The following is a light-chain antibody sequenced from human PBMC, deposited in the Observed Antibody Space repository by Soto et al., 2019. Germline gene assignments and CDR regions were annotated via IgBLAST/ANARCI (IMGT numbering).Light chain of an antibody. CDR3: HQYNSYFQT. V-gene: IGKV1-5*01. Sequence: DIQMTQSPSTLSGSVGDRVTITCRASQTISSWLAWYQQKPGKAPKLLIYDGSSLESGVPSRFSGSGSGTEFTLNISSLQPDDFATYYCHQYNSYFQTFGQGTKVDI. CDR2: DGS. CDR1: QTISSW. J-gene: IGKJ1*01.